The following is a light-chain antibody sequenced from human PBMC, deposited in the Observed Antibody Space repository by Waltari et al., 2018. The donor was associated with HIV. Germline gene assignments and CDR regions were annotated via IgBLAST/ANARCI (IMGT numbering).Light chain of an antibody. V-gene: IGKV1-39*01. CDR1: QTISIY. CDR3: QQIYGGLT. CDR2: AAS. Sequence: DIQLTQSPPSLSASLGDRVIITCRASQTISIYLNWYQQKPGRAPNLLTYAASSLHGGVPSMFSGSGSGTEFSLTIDSLQAEDFATYFCQQIYGGLTFGPGTRVDV. J-gene: IGKJ3*01.